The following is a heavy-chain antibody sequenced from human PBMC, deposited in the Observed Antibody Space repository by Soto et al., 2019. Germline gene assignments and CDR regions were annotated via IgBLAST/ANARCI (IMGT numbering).Heavy chain of an antibody. CDR3: ARSLWNNRYYFDY. J-gene: IGHJ4*02. CDR1: RGSINSGRYY. Sequence: QVQLQESGPGLVKPSQTLSLTCTVSRGSINSGRYYWSWIRQPPGKGLEWIGYISYNGISYCNPSHKSRVTISLATSKNQFSLKLSSVTAADTAVYYCARSLWNNRYYFDYWGQGTLVTVSS. CDR2: ISYNGIS. D-gene: IGHD3-10*01. V-gene: IGHV4-30-4*01.